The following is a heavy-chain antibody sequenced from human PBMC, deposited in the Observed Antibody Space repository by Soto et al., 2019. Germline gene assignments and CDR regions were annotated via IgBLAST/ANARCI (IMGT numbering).Heavy chain of an antibody. D-gene: IGHD3-22*01. V-gene: IGHV4-31*03. CDR3: ARLRRVHDSIGYYRPYFDY. Sequence: SSETLSLTCSVSGGSVSSDGSYWAWIRQHPGEGLEWIGHIYHSGTTYYSPSLQSRLIISVDTSKNQFALRLSSVTAADTALYFCARLRRVHDSIGYYRPYFDYWGQGTLVTVSS. CDR1: GGSVSSDGSY. CDR2: IYHSGTT. J-gene: IGHJ4*02.